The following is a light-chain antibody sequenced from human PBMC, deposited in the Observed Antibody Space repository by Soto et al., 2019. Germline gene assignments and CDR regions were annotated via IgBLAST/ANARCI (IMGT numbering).Light chain of an antibody. CDR1: QSVSSA. CDR3: HQYNNWPIT. J-gene: IGKJ5*01. CDR2: GAS. V-gene: IGKV3-15*01. Sequence: IVMTQSPATLSVSPGERATLSCRASQSVSSALAWYQQKPGQAPRLLIYGASTRATGVPARFSGSGSGAEFTLTISSLQSEDFAVYYCHQYNNWPITFGQGTRLEIK.